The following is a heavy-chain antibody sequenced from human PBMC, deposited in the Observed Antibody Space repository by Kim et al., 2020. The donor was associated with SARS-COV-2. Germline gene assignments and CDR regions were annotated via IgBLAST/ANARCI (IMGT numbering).Heavy chain of an antibody. J-gene: IGHJ4*02. CDR2: VNAGNGDT. CDR1: GYTFTNYG. V-gene: IGHV1-3*01. Sequence: ASVKVSCKASGYTFTNYGVHWVRQAPGQSLEWMGWVNAGNGDTHYSPKFQDRITITRDTSATTAYMELSSLRSEDTAVYYCARPYFCADGVCPCYDFWGQGTLVTVSS. D-gene: IGHD2-8*01. CDR3: ARPYFCADGVCPCYDF.